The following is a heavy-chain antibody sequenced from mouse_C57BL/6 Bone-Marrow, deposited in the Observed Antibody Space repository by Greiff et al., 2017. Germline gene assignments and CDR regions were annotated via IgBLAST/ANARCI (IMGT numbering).Heavy chain of an antibody. D-gene: IGHD1-1*01. CDR1: GYTFTDYN. CDR2: INPNYGGT. V-gene: IGHV1-22*01. Sequence: EVQLQQSGPELVKPGASVKMSCKASGYTFTDYNMHWVKQSHGKSLEWIGYINPNYGGTSYNQKFKGKATLTVSKSSSTAYMELRSLMSEYSAVCYCARGYYGSTCAYWGRGTLVTVSA. CDR3: ARGYYGSTCAY. J-gene: IGHJ3*01.